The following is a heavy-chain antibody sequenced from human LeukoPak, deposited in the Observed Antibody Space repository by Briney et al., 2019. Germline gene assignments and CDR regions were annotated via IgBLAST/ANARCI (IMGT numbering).Heavy chain of an antibody. Sequence: GGSLRLSCVASTFTFNNSWMSWVRQVPGKGLEWVANIAQDGREKNYVDSVKGRFIISRDNGKNSLYLEMNSLRAEDTAVYYCAREKQGSSWYDGKESFDYWGQGTLVTVSS. D-gene: IGHD6-13*01. CDR2: IAQDGREK. CDR1: TFTFNNSW. J-gene: IGHJ4*02. V-gene: IGHV3-7*01. CDR3: AREKQGSSWYDGKESFDY.